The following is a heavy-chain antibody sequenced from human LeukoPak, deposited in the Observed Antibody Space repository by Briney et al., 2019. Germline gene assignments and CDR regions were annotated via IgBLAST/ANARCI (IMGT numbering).Heavy chain of an antibody. Sequence: ASVKVSCKASGYTFTSYDINWVRQAPGQGLEWMGWINPNSGGTNYAQKFQGRVTMTRDTSISTAYMELSRLRSDDTAVYYCARVEMAPPHAFDIWGQGTMVTVSS. D-gene: IGHD5-24*01. CDR2: INPNSGGT. CDR3: ARVEMAPPHAFDI. J-gene: IGHJ3*02. CDR1: GYTFTSYD. V-gene: IGHV1-2*02.